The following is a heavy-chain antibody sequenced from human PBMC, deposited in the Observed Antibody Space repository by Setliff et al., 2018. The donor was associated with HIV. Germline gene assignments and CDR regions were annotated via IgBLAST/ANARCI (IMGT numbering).Heavy chain of an antibody. CDR1: GGTFRKYS. V-gene: IGHV1-69*13. CDR3: ARDDHYYDLGSIYSDWYFDL. D-gene: IGHD3-10*01. J-gene: IGHJ2*01. CDR2: IIPIFGST. Sequence: SVMVSCKASGGTFRKYSMSWVRQAPGQGLEWMGGIIPIFGSTRYAQKFQDRVTITADESTDTVEMQLSSLTSEDTAVYYCARDDHYYDLGSIYSDWYFDLWDRGTQVTVSS.